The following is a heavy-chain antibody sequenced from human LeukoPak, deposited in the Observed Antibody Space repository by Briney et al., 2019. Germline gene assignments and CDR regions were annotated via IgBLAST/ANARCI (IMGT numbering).Heavy chain of an antibody. D-gene: IGHD2-15*01. Sequence: SETLSLTCTVSGGSISSYYWSWIRQPPGKGLEWIGYIYYSGSTNYNPSLKSRVTISVDTSKNQFSLKLSSVTAADTAVYYCARDHRFSCSGGSCYPPDQDHWYFDLWGRGTLVTVSS. J-gene: IGHJ2*01. CDR2: IYYSGST. CDR1: GGSISSYY. V-gene: IGHV4-59*01. CDR3: ARDHRFSCSGGSCYPPDQDHWYFDL.